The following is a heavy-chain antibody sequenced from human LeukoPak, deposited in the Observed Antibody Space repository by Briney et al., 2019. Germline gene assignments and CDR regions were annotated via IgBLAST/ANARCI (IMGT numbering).Heavy chain of an antibody. CDR3: TTDHVLLWFGELLSDAFDI. CDR1: GFNFNNAW. CDR2: IKSKTDGGTT. J-gene: IGHJ3*02. Sequence: GGSLRLSCAASGFNFNNAWMSWVGQAPGKGREWVGRIKSKTDGGTTDYAAPVKGRFTISRDDSKNTLYLKMNSLTTEDTAVYYCTTDHVLLWFGELLSDAFDIWGQGTMVTVSS. V-gene: IGHV3-15*01. D-gene: IGHD3-10*01.